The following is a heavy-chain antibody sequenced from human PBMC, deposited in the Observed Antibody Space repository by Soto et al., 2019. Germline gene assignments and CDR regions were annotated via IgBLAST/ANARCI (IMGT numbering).Heavy chain of an antibody. V-gene: IGHV3-30-3*01. CDR3: ATDYYDSSGYYPNIDY. D-gene: IGHD3-22*01. CDR2: ISYDGSNK. CDR1: GFTFSSYA. Sequence: GGSLRLSCAASGFTFSSYAMHWVRQAPGKGLEWVAVISYDGSNKYYADSVKGRFTISRDNSKNTLYLQMNSLRAEDTAVYYCATDYYDSSGYYPNIDYWGQGTLVTVSS. J-gene: IGHJ4*02.